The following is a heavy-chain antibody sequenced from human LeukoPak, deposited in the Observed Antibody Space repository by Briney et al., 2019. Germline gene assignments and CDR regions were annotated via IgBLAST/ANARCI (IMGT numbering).Heavy chain of an antibody. Sequence: GGSLRLSCAASGFIFSTYGIHWVRQAPGKGLEWVAAIYFDGHTQYYAGSVKGRFTVSRDNSKNTVSLQMNTLGAVDTAVYYCATLFSYGRNSGASLCTLDVWGQGTTVTVSS. V-gene: IGHV3-30*12. CDR3: ATLFSYGRNSGASLCTLDV. D-gene: IGHD4-23*01. J-gene: IGHJ6*02. CDR2: IYFDGHTQ. CDR1: GFIFSTYG.